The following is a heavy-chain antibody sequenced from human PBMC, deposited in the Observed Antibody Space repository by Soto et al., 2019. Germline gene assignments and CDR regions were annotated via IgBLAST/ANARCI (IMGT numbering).Heavy chain of an antibody. J-gene: IGHJ4*02. Sequence: SGPTLVNPTQTLTLTCTFSGFSLTTTGMRVSWIRQPPGKALEWLGRIDWDEDKFYSTSLKTRVTISKDTSKNQVVLTMTNMGPVDTATYYCARSPILVPLYFDYWGQGTPVTVSS. CDR1: GFSLTTTGMR. D-gene: IGHD3-22*01. V-gene: IGHV2-70*04. CDR3: ARSPILVPLYFDY. CDR2: IDWDEDK.